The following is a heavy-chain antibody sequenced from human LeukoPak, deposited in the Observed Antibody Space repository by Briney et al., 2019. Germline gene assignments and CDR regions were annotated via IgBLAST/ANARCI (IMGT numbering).Heavy chain of an antibody. CDR2: INSDGSST. Sequence: GGSLRLSCAASGFTFSSYWMHWVRQAPGKGLVWVSRINSDGSSTSYADSVKGRFTISRDNAKNTLYLQMNSLRAEDTAVYYCAREEIIRYFDWFSPGNTFDIWGQGTMVTVSS. V-gene: IGHV3-74*01. CDR3: AREEIIRYFDWFSPGNTFDI. CDR1: GFTFSSYW. J-gene: IGHJ3*02. D-gene: IGHD3-9*01.